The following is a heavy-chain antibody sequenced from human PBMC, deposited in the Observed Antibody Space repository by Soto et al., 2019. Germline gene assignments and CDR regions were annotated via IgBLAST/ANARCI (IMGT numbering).Heavy chain of an antibody. D-gene: IGHD6-6*01. CDR3: ARSKYSISSFDY. Sequence: TLSLTCTFSGFSLSTDDVGVGWIRQPPGKALDWLAVIYWDDDKRYSPSLKSRLTITKDTSKNQVLLTMTNMDPVDTATYFCARSKYSISSFDYWGQGALVTVSS. CDR1: GFSLSTDDVG. J-gene: IGHJ4*02. CDR2: IYWDDDK. V-gene: IGHV2-5*02.